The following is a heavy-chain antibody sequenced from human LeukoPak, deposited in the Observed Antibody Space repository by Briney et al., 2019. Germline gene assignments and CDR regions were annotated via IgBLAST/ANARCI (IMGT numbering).Heavy chain of an antibody. CDR3: ARALGGIPPFDC. V-gene: IGHV1-2*02. Sequence: VSVKVSCKASGYTFTGYYMHWVRQAPGQGLEWMGWINPNSGGTNYAQKFQGRVTMTRDSSINTAYMELSRLRSDDTAVYYCARALGGIPPFDCWGQGTLVTVSS. D-gene: IGHD2-15*01. CDR1: GYTFTGYY. CDR2: INPNSGGT. J-gene: IGHJ4*02.